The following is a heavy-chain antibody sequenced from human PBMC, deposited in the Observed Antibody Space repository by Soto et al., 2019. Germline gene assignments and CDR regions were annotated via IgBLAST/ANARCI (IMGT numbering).Heavy chain of an antibody. D-gene: IGHD2-15*01. V-gene: IGHV1-2*02. CDR2: INPNNGGT. CDR3: ASGYCSGGSCCEGHDC. CDR1: GYTFTGYY. J-gene: IGHJ4*02. Sequence: QVQLVQSGAEVKKPGASVKVSCKASGYTFTGYYMHWVRQAPGQGLEWMGWINPNNGGTNYAQKFQGRVTMTRDTSISTAYMELSRLRSDDTAVYYCASGYCSGGSCCEGHDCWGQGTLVTVSS.